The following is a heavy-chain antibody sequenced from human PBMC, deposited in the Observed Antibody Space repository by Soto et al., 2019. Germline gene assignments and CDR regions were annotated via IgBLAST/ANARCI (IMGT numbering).Heavy chain of an antibody. CDR3: ARTGGGGADWYFDL. CDR2: IFSNDEK. CDR1: GFSLSNARMG. V-gene: IGHV2-26*01. D-gene: IGHD2-21*01. J-gene: IGHJ2*01. Sequence: QVTLKESGPVLVKPTEPLTLTCTVSGFSLSNARMGVSWIRQPPGKALEWLAHIFSNDEKSYSTSLKSRLTISKDTSKSQVVLTMTNMDPVDTATYCCARTGGGGADWYFDLWGRGTLVTVSS.